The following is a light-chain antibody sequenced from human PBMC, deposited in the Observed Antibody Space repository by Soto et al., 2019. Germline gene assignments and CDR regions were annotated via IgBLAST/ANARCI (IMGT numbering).Light chain of an antibody. CDR1: QSVGSD. V-gene: IGKV3-15*01. CDR3: QRYNNWPLT. Sequence: EIVMTQSPAILSVSPGERATLSCRASQSVGSDLAWYQQKPGQAPRLVIYDTSTRATGVPARFSGSRSGTEFTLTINSLQSEDFAVYYCQRYNNWPLTFGGGTKVDIK. J-gene: IGKJ4*01. CDR2: DTS.